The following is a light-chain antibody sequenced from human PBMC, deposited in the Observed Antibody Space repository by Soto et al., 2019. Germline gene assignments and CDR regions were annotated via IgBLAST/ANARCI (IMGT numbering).Light chain of an antibody. Sequence: DIQMTQSPSSLSASVGDRVTITCRASQGISSCLAWYQQKPEKAPKSLIYAASSLKSGVQSRFSGSGSGTDCTLNISSLQPEESATEYCHHYKSYPPPFCGGTKVEIK. V-gene: IGKV1D-16*01. J-gene: IGKJ4*01. CDR1: QGISSC. CDR2: AAS. CDR3: HHYKSYPPP.